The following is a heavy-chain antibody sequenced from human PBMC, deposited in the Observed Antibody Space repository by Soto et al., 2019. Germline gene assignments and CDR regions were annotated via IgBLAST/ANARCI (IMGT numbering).Heavy chain of an antibody. Sequence: QVQLVQSGAEVKKPGSSVKVSCKASGGTFSSYTISWVRQAPGQGLEWMGRIIPILGIANYAQKFQGRVTITADKSTSTAYMELSSLRSEDTAVYYCAGGYDFWSGYSGFDYWGQGTLVTVSS. CDR3: AGGYDFWSGYSGFDY. V-gene: IGHV1-69*02. CDR2: IIPILGIA. J-gene: IGHJ4*02. D-gene: IGHD3-3*01. CDR1: GGTFSSYT.